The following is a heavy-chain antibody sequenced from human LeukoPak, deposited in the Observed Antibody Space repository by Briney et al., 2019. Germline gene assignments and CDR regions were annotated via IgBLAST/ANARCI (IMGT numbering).Heavy chain of an antibody. J-gene: IGHJ5*02. Sequence: SQTLSPTCTVSGGSISSGSYYWSWIRQPAGKGLEWIGRIYTSGSTNYNPSLKSRVTISVDTSKNQFSLKLSSVTAADTAVYYCAKNGQSGFSFDPWGQGTLVTVSS. CDR3: AKNGQSGFSFDP. V-gene: IGHV4-61*02. D-gene: IGHD3-3*01. CDR1: GGSISSGSYY. CDR2: IYTSGST.